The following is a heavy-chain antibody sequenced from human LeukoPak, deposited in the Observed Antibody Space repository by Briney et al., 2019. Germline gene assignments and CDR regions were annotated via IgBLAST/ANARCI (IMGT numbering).Heavy chain of an antibody. V-gene: IGHV3-21*01. J-gene: IGHJ2*01. CDR1: GFTFSSYS. Sequence: GGSLRLSCAASGFTFSSYSMNWVRQARGKGLEWVSSISTSSTFIYYADSVKGRCTISRDNAKNSLYLQMNSLRAEDTAVYYCAREGYYDNSGYYRYFDLWGRGTLVTVSS. CDR2: ISTSSTFI. CDR3: AREGYYDNSGYYRYFDL. D-gene: IGHD3-22*01.